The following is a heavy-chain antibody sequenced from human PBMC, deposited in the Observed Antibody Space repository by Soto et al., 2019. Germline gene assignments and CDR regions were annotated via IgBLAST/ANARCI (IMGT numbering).Heavy chain of an antibody. CDR1: GGTFSSYT. D-gene: IGHD3-22*01. Sequence: QVQLVQSGAEVKTPGSSVKVSCKASGGTFSSYTISWVRQAPGQGGAGMGRIISILGKANYAQKFQGRVTITADHSTSTAYMELSSQSSEDTAVYYCARVRPDYDVICGYVGRDVWVQGPTVTVSS. V-gene: IGHV1-69*02. CDR3: ARVRPDYDVICGYVGRDV. CDR2: IISILGKA. J-gene: IGHJ6*02.